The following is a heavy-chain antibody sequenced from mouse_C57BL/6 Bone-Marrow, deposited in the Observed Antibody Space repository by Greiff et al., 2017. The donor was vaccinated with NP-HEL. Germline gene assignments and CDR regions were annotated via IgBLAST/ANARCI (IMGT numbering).Heavy chain of an antibody. CDR1: GYTFTSYW. CDR2: IDPNSGGT. V-gene: IGHV1-72*01. D-gene: IGHD2-5*01. CDR3: ARGKNYSNYVDFDY. Sequence: QVQLQQPGAELVKPGASVKLSCKASGYTFTSYWMHWVKQRPGRGLEWIGRIDPNSGGTKYHEKFKSKATLTVDKPSSTAYMQLSSLTSEDSACYCCARGKNYSNYVDFDYWGKGTTLTVSS. J-gene: IGHJ2*01.